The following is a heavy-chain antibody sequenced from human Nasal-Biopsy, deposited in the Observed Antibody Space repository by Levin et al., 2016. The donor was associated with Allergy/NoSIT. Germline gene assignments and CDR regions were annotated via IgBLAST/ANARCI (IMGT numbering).Heavy chain of an antibody. CDR1: GFTFNNYG. CDR3: AKDQRTFRGEWELLPLDY. Sequence: GESLKISCTASGFTFNNYGMHWVRQAPGKGLEWVAVISYVGSHKYYADSVKGRFTISRDNSKNTLYLQMNSLRAEDTAVYYCAKDQRTFRGEWELLPLDYWGQGTLVTVSS. V-gene: IGHV3-30*18. CDR2: ISYVGSHK. J-gene: IGHJ4*02. D-gene: IGHD1-26*01.